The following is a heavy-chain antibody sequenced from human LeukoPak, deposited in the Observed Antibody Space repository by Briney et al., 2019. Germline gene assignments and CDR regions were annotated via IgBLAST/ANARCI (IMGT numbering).Heavy chain of an antibody. CDR1: GYSISSSSYY. CDR2: IYYSGST. V-gene: IGHV4-39*01. J-gene: IGHJ4*02. D-gene: IGHD4-17*01. Sequence: PSETLSLTCTVSGYSISSSSYYWGWIRQPPGKGLEWIGSIYYSGSTYYNPSLKSRVTISVDTSKNQFSLKLSSVTAADTAVYYCARLPPLWYYGDYGYGGYYFDYWGQGTLVTVSS. CDR3: ARLPPLWYYGDYGYGGYYFDY.